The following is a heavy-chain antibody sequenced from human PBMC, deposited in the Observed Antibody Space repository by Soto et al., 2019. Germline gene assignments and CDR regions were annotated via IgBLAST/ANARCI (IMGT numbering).Heavy chain of an antibody. CDR1: GGSISSGGYY. D-gene: IGHD4-17*01. J-gene: IGHJ4*02. Sequence: LCGGSISSGGYYWSWIRQHPGKGLEWIGYIYYSGSTYYNPSLKSRVTISVDTSKNQFSLKLSSVTAADTAVYYCARVGCYGGNSGLSCYFDYWGQGTLVTVSS. V-gene: IGHV4-31*02. CDR2: IYYSGST. CDR3: ARVGCYGGNSGLSCYFDY.